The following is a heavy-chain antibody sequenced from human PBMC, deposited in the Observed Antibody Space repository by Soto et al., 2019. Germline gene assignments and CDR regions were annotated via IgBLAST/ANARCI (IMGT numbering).Heavy chain of an antibody. CDR1: GYSVSSGGYY. Sequence: PXETLYLTCSVSGYSVSSGGYYWSGIRQPPGKGLEWIGYIYSSGSANYNPSLKSRVTISRDTSKNQISLKVASVTAADTAGYYCARGFSSVSMDAWGQGTTVTVSS. CDR3: ARGFSSVSMDA. CDR2: IYSSGSA. J-gene: IGHJ6*02. V-gene: IGHV4-61*08. D-gene: IGHD6-19*01.